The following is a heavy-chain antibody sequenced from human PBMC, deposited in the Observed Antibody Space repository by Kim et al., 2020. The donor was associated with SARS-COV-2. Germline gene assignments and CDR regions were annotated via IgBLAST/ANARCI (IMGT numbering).Heavy chain of an antibody. CDR2: IYYSGRT. J-gene: IGHJ3*02. CDR3: ARIESIVVVPAAMAFDI. V-gene: IGHV4-39*01. D-gene: IGHD2-2*01. Sequence: SETLSLTCTVSGGSISSSSYYWGWIRQPPGKGLEWIGSIYYSGRTYYNPSLKSRVTISVDTSKNQFSLKLSSVTAADTAVYYCARIESIVVVPAAMAFDIWGQGTMVTVSS. CDR1: GGSISSSSYY.